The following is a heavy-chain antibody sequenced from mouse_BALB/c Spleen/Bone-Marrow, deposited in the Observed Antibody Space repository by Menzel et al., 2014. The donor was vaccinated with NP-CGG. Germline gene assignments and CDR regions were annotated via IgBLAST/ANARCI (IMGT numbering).Heavy chain of an antibody. CDR3: AREGDPGAWFAY. J-gene: IGHJ3*01. V-gene: IGHV1-77*01. Sequence: VQLVESGAELARPGASVKLSCKASGYTSTDYYINWVKQRTGQGLEWIGEIYPGSGNTYYNEKFKGKATLTADKSSSTAYMQLSSLTSEDSAVYFCAREGDPGAWFAYWGQGTLVTVSA. D-gene: IGHD3-3*01. CDR1: GYTSTDYY. CDR2: IYPGSGNT.